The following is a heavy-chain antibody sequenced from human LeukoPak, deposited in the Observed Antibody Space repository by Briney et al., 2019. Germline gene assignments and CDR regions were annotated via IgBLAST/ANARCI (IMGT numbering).Heavy chain of an antibody. D-gene: IGHD1-26*01. V-gene: IGHV1-8*01. CDR3: ARDSGGLNYDY. CDR2: MSPNSANT. CDR1: GYTFTSYD. Sequence: ASVKVSCKASGYTFTSYDISWVRQATGQGLEWMGWMSPNSANTGYAQKFQGRVTMTRNTSISTAYMELSGLRSEDTAVYYCARDSGGLNYDYWGQGTLVTVSS. J-gene: IGHJ4*02.